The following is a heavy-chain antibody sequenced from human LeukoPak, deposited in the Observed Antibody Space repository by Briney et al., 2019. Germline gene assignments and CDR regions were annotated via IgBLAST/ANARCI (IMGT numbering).Heavy chain of an antibody. CDR3: VRGTYHAYYMDV. CDR2: ISSSSSYI. CDR1: GFTFRTYG. D-gene: IGHD3-16*01. J-gene: IGHJ6*03. V-gene: IGHV3-21*01. Sequence: PGGSLRLSCAASGFTFRTYGMNWVRQAPGKGLEWVSFISSSSSYIYYADSVKGRFTISRDNARNTVFLQTSSLTAEDTAVYYCVRGTYHAYYMDVWGKGTTVTVSS.